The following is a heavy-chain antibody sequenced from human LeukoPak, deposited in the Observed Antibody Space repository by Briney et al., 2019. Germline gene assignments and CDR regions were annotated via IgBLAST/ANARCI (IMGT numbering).Heavy chain of an antibody. J-gene: IGHJ3*02. CDR3: AREIRVGATTDAFDI. Sequence: PSETLSLTCTVSGGSISSYYWSWIRQPPGKGLEWIGYIYYSGSTNYNPSLKSRVTISVDTSKNQFSLKLSSVTAADTAVYYCAREIRVGATTDAFDIWGQGTMVTVSS. V-gene: IGHV4-59*01. D-gene: IGHD1-26*01. CDR2: IYYSGST. CDR1: GGSISSYY.